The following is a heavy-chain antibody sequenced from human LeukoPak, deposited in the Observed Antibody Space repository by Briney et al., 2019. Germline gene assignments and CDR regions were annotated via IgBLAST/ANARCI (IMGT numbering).Heavy chain of an antibody. Sequence: GGSLRLSCAASGFTVSTNYMNWVRQAPGKGLEWVSVIYSDGTIVYADSVKGRFTISRDNSKNTLFLQMNSLRAEDTAVYYCARARPFGGYLDVWGQGTLVTVSS. CDR2: IYSDGTI. V-gene: IGHV3-53*01. J-gene: IGHJ4*02. CDR1: GFTVSTNY. D-gene: IGHD5-12*01. CDR3: ARARPFGGYLDV.